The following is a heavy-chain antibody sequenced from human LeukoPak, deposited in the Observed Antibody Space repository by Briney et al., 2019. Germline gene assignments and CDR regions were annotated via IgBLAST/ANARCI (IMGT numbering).Heavy chain of an antibody. CDR1: GGSISSSSYY. Sequence: SETLSVPCTVSGGSISSSSYYWGWIRQPPGKGLEWIGIIYYSGSTYYNPSLKSRLTLSVDTSKNQFSLKLSPVTATDTAVYYCARRGYCSSTSCYAYWFDPWGQGTLVTVSS. CDR3: ARRGYCSSTSCYAYWFDP. V-gene: IGHV4-39*01. J-gene: IGHJ5*02. D-gene: IGHD2-2*01. CDR2: IYYSGST.